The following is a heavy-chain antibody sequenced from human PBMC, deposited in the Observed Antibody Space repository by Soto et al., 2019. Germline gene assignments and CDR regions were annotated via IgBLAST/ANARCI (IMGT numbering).Heavy chain of an antibody. CDR3: AKGGSWSCYI. CDR2: IFNDASGK. V-gene: IGHV3-30*18. Sequence: QVQLVESGGGVVQPGRSLRLSCAASGFTFSNYGMHWVRQAPGKGLEGVAVIFNDASGKYYADSVRGRFTISRDNSRNTLDLQMNSLRAEDTAVYYCAKGGSWSCYIWGQGTLVTVSS. J-gene: IGHJ4*02. CDR1: GFTFSNYG. D-gene: IGHD3-10*01.